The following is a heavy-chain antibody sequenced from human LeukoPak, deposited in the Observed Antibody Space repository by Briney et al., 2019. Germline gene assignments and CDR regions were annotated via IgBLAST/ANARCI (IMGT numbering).Heavy chain of an antibody. D-gene: IGHD3-16*01. CDR2: ISSNGENT. Sequence: GGSLRLSCAASGFTLSDYAMNWVRQAPGRAPEWVSTISSNGENTHYADSVQGRFTISRDSAKNPLYLQMSSLRDEDTAIYYCARSNVMHDYWGQGTLVTVSS. CDR3: ARSNVMHDY. CDR1: GFTLSDYA. J-gene: IGHJ4*02. V-gene: IGHV3-48*02.